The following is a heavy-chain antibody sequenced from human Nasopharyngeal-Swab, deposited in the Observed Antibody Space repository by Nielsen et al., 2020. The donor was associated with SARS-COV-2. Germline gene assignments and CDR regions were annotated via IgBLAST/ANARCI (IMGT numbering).Heavy chain of an antibody. J-gene: IGHJ2*01. CDR2: INAGNGNT. CDR3: ARVFRADQEYWYFDL. D-gene: IGHD2-2*01. V-gene: IGHV1-3*01. Sequence: ASVKVSCKASGYTFTSYAMHWVRQAPGQRLEWMGWINAGNGNTKYSQKFQGRVTITRDTSASTAYMELSSLRSEDTAMYYCARVFRADQEYWYFDLWGRGTLVTVSS. CDR1: GYTFTSYA.